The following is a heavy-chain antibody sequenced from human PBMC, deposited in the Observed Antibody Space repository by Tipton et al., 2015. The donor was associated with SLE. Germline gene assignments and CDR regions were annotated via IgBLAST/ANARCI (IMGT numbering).Heavy chain of an antibody. CDR2: INHSGST. CDR1: GGSFSGYY. CDR3: ARHVCGVGECLVDY. Sequence: GLVKPSETLSLTCAVYGGSFSGYYWSWIRQPPGKGLEWIGEINHSGSTNYNPSLKSRVTISVDTSKNQFSLKLSSVTAADTAVYYCARHVCGVGECLVDYWGQGTLVTVSS. J-gene: IGHJ4*02. V-gene: IGHV4-34*01. D-gene: IGHD3-10*01.